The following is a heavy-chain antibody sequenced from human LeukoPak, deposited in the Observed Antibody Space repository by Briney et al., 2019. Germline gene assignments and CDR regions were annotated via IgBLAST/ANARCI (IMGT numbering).Heavy chain of an antibody. V-gene: IGHV3-7*01. J-gene: IGHJ4*02. D-gene: IGHD6-13*01. Sequence: GSLRLSCAASGFTFSSYWMSWVRQAPGKGLEWVANIKQDGSEKYHVDSVKGRFTISRDNAKNSLYLQMNSQRAEDTAVYYCARVAYSSSWYVVENYFDYWGQGTLVTVSS. CDR3: ARVAYSSSWYVVENYFDY. CDR1: GFTFSSYW. CDR2: IKQDGSEK.